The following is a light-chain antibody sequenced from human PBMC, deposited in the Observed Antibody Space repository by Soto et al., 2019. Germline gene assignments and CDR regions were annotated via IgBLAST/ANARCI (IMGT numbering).Light chain of an antibody. CDR2: AAS. V-gene: IGKV1-39*01. CDR1: QSISNH. Sequence: DMEMTQSPSSLSASVGDRVTITCRASQSISNHLNWYQHKPGKVPKLLIYAASSLQSGVPTRFSGSGSGTHFTLTINSLQPEDFATYYCQQSYGTPLTFGGGTKIEIK. CDR3: QQSYGTPLT. J-gene: IGKJ4*01.